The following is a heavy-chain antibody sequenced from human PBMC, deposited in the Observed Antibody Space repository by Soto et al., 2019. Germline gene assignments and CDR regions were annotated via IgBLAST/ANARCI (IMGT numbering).Heavy chain of an antibody. CDR3: VSVIGGDSEYYFDF. V-gene: IGHV4-31*03. D-gene: IGHD2-21*02. Sequence: PSETLSLTCTVSGVSISSGGYYWSWIRQHPGKGLEWIGNIYYSGRTYYNPSLKSRVILSVDTSKNHFSLTLRSVTAADSAMYYCVSVIGGDSEYYFDFWGQGALVTFSS. CDR1: GVSISSGGYY. CDR2: IYYSGRT. J-gene: IGHJ4*02.